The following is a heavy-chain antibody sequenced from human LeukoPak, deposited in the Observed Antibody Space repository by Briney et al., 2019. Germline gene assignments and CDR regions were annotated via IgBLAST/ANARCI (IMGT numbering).Heavy chain of an antibody. V-gene: IGHV3-74*03. J-gene: IGHJ6*02. CDR3: AREDPYSEGMDV. CDR2: INSDGSSE. CDR1: GFTFSSYW. Sequence: PGGSLRLSCAASGFTFSSYWMHWVLQAPGKGLVWVSRINSDGSSETYADSVKGRFTISRDNAKNTLYVQMNSLRAEDTAVYYCAREDPYSEGMDVWGQGTSVTVSS. D-gene: IGHD3-9*01.